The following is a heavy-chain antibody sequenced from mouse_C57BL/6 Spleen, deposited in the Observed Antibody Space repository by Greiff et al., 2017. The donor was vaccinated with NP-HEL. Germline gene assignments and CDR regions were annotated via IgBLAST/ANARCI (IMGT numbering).Heavy chain of an antibody. J-gene: IGHJ2*01. V-gene: IGHV1-64*01. CDR2: IHPNSGST. Sequence: QVQLQQPGAELVKPGASVKLSCKASGYTFTSYWMHWVKQRPGQGLEWLGMIHPNSGSTNYNEKFKSKATLTVDKSSSTAYMQLSSLTSEDSAVYYCARSGGGDSSHVADYWGQGTTLTVSS. D-gene: IGHD3-2*01. CDR1: GYTFTSYW. CDR3: ARSGGGDSSHVADY.